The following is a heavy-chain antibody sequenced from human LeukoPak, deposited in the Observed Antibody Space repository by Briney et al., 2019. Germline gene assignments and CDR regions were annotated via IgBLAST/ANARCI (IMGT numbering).Heavy chain of an antibody. CDR1: GFTFSSYG. V-gene: IGHV3-21*01. D-gene: IGHD3-3*01. Sequence: GGSLRLSCAASGFTFSSYGMNWVRQAPGKGLEWVSSISSSSGYTYYADSVKGRFTISRDNAKNSLYLQVNSLRAEDTAVYYCARQYYDIWSGYYTADYYFDYWGQGTLVTVSS. CDR3: ARQYYDIWSGYYTADYYFDY. J-gene: IGHJ4*02. CDR2: ISSSSGYT.